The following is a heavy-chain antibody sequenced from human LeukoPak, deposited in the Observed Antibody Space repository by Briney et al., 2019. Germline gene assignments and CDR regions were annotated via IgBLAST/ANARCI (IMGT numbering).Heavy chain of an antibody. J-gene: IGHJ4*02. CDR3: AAQPCSVGRCYLDY. Sequence: GGSLRLSCAASGFTFSSYAMGWVRQAPGKGLEWVSTISGSGVTTYYADSVKGRFTVSRDNSKNTLYLQLNSLGAEDTAVYYCAAQPCSVGRCYLDYWGQGTLVTVSS. D-gene: IGHD2-15*01. CDR2: ISGSGVTT. V-gene: IGHV3-23*01. CDR1: GFTFSSYA.